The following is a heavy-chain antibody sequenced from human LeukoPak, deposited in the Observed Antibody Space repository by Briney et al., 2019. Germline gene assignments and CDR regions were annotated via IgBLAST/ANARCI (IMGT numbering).Heavy chain of an antibody. D-gene: IGHD2-21*01. CDR2: IYGGGGT. V-gene: IGHV3-53*01. J-gene: IGHJ4*02. CDR1: GFTFSNAY. CDR3: ARGGLFHFDY. Sequence: SGGSLRLSCAASGFTFSNAYMNWVRQAPGKGLEWVSAIYGGGGTYYADSVKGRFTISRDNSKNTLYLQMNSLTAEDTALYYCARGGLFHFDYWGQGTLVTVSS.